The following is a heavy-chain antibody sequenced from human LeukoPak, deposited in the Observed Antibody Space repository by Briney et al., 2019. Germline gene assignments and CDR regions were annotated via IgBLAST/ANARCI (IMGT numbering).Heavy chain of an antibody. V-gene: IGHV3-11*04. D-gene: IGHD5/OR15-5a*01. CDR1: GFNFNDYY. CDR2: ITTGRTL. J-gene: IGHJ5*02. Sequence: GGFLRLSCAASGFNFNDYYMSWIRQAPGKGLEWVSYITTGRTLSYADSVKGRFTISRDNAKNSLFLQMKSLRVEDTAVYYCARVVSSRSTVGFDPWGQGTLVTVSS. CDR3: ARVVSSRSTVGFDP.